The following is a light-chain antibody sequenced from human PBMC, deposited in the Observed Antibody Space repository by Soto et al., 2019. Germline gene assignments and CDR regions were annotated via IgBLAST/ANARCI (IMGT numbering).Light chain of an antibody. Sequence: QSALTQPASVSGSPGQSITISCTGTSSDVGGYNYVSWYQQHPGKAPKLMIYEVSNRPSGVSNRFSGSKSDNTASLTISGRQAEDVADYYCNSYTSSSSLVVFGGGTKVTVL. CDR3: NSYTSSSSLVV. CDR1: SSDVGGYNY. CDR2: EVS. J-gene: IGLJ2*01. V-gene: IGLV2-14*01.